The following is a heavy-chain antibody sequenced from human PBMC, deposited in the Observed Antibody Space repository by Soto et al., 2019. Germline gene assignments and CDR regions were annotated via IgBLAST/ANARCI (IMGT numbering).Heavy chain of an antibody. Sequence: GGSLRLSCAASGFTFSSYSMNWVRQAPGKGLEWVSSISSSSSYIYYADSVKGRFTISRDNAKNSLYLQMNSLRAEDTAVYYCARVAALAGYYYYYYGMDVWGQGTTVTVSS. CDR1: GFTFSSYS. V-gene: IGHV3-21*01. J-gene: IGHJ6*02. CDR3: ARVAALAGYYYYYYGMDV. CDR2: ISSSSSYI. D-gene: IGHD6-19*01.